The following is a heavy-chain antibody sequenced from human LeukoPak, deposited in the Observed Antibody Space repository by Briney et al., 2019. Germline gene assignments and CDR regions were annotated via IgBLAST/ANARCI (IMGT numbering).Heavy chain of an antibody. D-gene: IGHD3-10*01. CDR3: ARVAPRGWIDP. CDR1: GASVTSGSHY. V-gene: IGHV4-61*01. Sequence: SETLSLTCTVSGASVTSGSHYWAWIRQPPGQGLEWIGFIYYSGTTIYNPSLENRITMSLVTSKNQFSLGLNSVTAADTAIYYCARVAPRGWIDPWGQGTLVTVSS. CDR2: IYYSGTT. J-gene: IGHJ5*02.